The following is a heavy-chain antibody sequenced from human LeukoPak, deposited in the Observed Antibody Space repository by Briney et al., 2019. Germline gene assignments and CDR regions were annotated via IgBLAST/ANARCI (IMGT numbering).Heavy chain of an antibody. CDR3: AREIGITGTTLFDY. CDR1: GYTFTDYA. CDR2: INTGNGNT. Sequence: ASVKVSCKASGYTFTDYAIHWVRQAPGQRLEWMGWINTGNGNTRYSQKFQDRFTIARDTSASTAYMELSSLRSEDTAVYYCAREIGITGTTLFDYWGQGTLVTVSS. J-gene: IGHJ4*02. V-gene: IGHV1-3*04. D-gene: IGHD1-7*01.